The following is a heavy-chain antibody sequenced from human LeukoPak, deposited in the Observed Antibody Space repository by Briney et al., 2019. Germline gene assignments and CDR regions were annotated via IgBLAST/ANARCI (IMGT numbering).Heavy chain of an antibody. CDR1: GYTFTGYW. J-gene: IGHJ6*02. CDR2: IYPGDSDT. V-gene: IGHV5-51*01. CDR3: ARPSGDSSSSLYYGMDV. D-gene: IGHD6-6*01. Sequence: GESLKISCKSSGYTFTGYWIGWVRQMPGKGLEWMGIIYPGDSDTRYSPSFRGQVTISADKSISTAYLQWSSLKASDTAMYYCARPSGDSSSSLYYGMDVWGQGTTVTVSS.